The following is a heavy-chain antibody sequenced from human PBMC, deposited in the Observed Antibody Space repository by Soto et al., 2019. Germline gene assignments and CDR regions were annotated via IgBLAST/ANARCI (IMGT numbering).Heavy chain of an antibody. J-gene: IGHJ4*02. D-gene: IGHD4-17*01. V-gene: IGHV4-59*01. CDR3: AREHYGDYVDY. CDR2: IYYSGST. CDR1: GGSISSYY. Sequence: SETLSLTCTVSGGSISSYYWSWIRQPPGKGLEWIGYIYYSGSTNYNPSLKSRVTTSVDTSKNQFSMKLSSVAAADTAVYYCAREHYGDYVDYWGQGTLVTVSS.